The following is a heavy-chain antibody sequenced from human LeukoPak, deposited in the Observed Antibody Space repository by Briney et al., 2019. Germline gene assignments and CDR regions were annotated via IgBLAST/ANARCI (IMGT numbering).Heavy chain of an antibody. CDR2: IDYSGST. Sequence: PSETLSLTCTVSGGSISSGDYYWSWIRQPPGKGLEGIGYIDYSGSTYYNPSLKSRVTISVATSKNQFSLKLSSVTAADTAVYYCARVVGDIVVVPAAAYYFDYWGQGTLVTVSS. V-gene: IGHV4-30-4*01. D-gene: IGHD2-2*01. CDR3: ARVVGDIVVVPAAAYYFDY. J-gene: IGHJ4*02. CDR1: GGSISSGDYY.